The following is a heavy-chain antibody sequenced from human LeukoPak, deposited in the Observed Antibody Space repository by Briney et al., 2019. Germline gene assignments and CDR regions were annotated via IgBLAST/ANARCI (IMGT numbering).Heavy chain of an antibody. J-gene: IGHJ3*01. CDR1: GITFTNLV. CDR2: ISGSGRST. D-gene: IGHD3-10*01. CDR3: ASRTVIITMPLGV. Sequence: PGGSLRLSCAASGITFTNLVMTWVRQAPGKGLEWVSSISGSGRSTYYANSVKGRVTISRDNSKNTVSLHINSLRVEDTAVYYCASRTVIITMPLGVWGQGTMVTVSS. V-gene: IGHV3-23*01.